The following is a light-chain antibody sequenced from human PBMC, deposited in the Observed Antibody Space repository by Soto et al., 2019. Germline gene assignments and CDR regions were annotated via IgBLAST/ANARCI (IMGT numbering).Light chain of an antibody. CDR2: GVS. Sequence: QSALTQPASVSGSPGQSIIISCTGTSSDVGGYDYVSWYQQHPGKAPKLMIYGVSNRPSGVSNRFSGSKSGNTASLTISGLQAEDEADYYCSSYTNSITHVFGGGTKLTVL. J-gene: IGLJ3*02. CDR3: SSYTNSITHV. V-gene: IGLV2-14*03. CDR1: SSDVGGYDY.